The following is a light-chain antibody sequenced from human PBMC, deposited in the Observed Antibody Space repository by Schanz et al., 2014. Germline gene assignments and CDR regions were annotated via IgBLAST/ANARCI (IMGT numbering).Light chain of an antibody. CDR2: SNT. Sequence: QSVLTQPPSASGTPGQRVTISCSGSSSNIGRNTVNWYQHLPGTAPKLLIYSNTLRPSGVPDRFSNSKSGTSASLAISGLQSDDEADYYCAAWDDSLDAYVFGSGTKLTVL. J-gene: IGLJ1*01. CDR1: SSNIGRNT. V-gene: IGLV1-44*01. CDR3: AAWDDSLDAYV.